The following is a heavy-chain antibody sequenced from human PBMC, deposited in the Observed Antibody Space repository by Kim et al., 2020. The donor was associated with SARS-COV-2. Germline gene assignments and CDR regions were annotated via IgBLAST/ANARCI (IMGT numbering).Heavy chain of an antibody. Sequence: ASVKVSCKASGYTFTSYGISWVRQAPGQGLEWMGWISAYNGNTNYVQKLQGRVTMTTDTSTSTAYMELRSLRSDDTAVYYCARDLGRNELYYYYYYGMDVWGQGTTVTVSS. D-gene: IGHD2-2*02. CDR2: ISAYNGNT. CDR1: GYTFTSYG. CDR3: ARDLGRNELYYYYYYGMDV. J-gene: IGHJ6*02. V-gene: IGHV1-18*01.